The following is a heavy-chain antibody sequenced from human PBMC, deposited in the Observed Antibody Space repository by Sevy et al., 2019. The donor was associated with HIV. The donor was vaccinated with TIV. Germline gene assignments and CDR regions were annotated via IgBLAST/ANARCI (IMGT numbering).Heavy chain of an antibody. CDR2: IRSKAGGGTT. CDR1: GFTFSNAW. J-gene: IGHJ4*02. Sequence: GGSLRLSCAASGFTFSNAWMSWVRQSPVKGLEWVGRIRSKAGGGTTDYATIVKGKFTISRDDSRDILYLQLNSLETEDTAVYYCTTDHRRDGIVVVPFEYWGQGTLVTVSS. D-gene: IGHD2-15*01. V-gene: IGHV3-15*01. CDR3: TTDHRRDGIVVVPFEY.